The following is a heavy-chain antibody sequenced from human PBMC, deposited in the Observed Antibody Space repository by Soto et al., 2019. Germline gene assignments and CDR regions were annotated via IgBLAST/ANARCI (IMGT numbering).Heavy chain of an antibody. Sequence: SETLSLTCTVSGGSISSYYWSWIRQPPGKGLEWIGYIYYSGSTNYNPSLKSRVTISVDTSKNQFSLKLSSVTAADTAVYYCARDGTTATFHDAFDIWGQGTMVTVSS. J-gene: IGHJ3*02. CDR3: ARDGTTATFHDAFDI. CDR2: IYYSGST. V-gene: IGHV4-59*01. D-gene: IGHD4-17*01. CDR1: GGSISSYY.